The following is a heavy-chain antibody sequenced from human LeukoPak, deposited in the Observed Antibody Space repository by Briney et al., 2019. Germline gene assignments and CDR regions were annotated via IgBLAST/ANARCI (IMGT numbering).Heavy chain of an antibody. CDR1: GYTFTAYR. J-gene: IGHJ3*01. V-gene: IGHV1-2*06. CDR3: ATVTTGGAFDV. Sequence: VASVTVSCKASGYTFTAYRMHWVRQAPEQGLEWMGRINPNSGGTNYAQKFQGRVTMTRDTSISTAYMELSRLTSDDTAAYYCATVTTGGAFDVWGQGTVVTVSS. CDR2: INPNSGGT. D-gene: IGHD4-17*01.